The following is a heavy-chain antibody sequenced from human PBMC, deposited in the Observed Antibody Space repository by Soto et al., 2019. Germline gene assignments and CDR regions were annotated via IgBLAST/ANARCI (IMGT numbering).Heavy chain of an antibody. D-gene: IGHD1-26*01. Sequence: SETLSLTCTVSGESFTTSYWSWIRQAPGKGLEWIGYIFYSGGTNYNPSLKSRVTMSIDTYKRQFSLNLTSVTAADTAVYYCARSRYKHSVYHWGQGTPVTVS. CDR2: IFYSGGT. CDR3: ARSRYKHSVYH. CDR1: GESFTTSY. J-gene: IGHJ5*02. V-gene: IGHV4-59*01.